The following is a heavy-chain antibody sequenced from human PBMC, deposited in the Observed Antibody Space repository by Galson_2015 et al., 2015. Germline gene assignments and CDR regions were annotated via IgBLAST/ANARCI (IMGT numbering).Heavy chain of an antibody. CDR2: IYSGGST. D-gene: IGHD4-17*01. CDR1: GFTVSSNY. V-gene: IGHV3-53*01. CDR3: AKEEKTTNYGDYDDRGDYFDY. J-gene: IGHJ4*02. Sequence: SLRLSCAASGFTVSSNYMSWVRQAPGKGLEWVSVIYSGGSTYYADSVKGRFTISRDNSKNTLYLQMNSLRAEDTAVYYCAKEEKTTNYGDYDDRGDYFDYWGQGTLVTVSS.